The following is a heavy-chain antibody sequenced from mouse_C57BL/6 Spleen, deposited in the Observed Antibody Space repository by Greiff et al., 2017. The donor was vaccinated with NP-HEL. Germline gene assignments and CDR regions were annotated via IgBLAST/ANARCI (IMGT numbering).Heavy chain of an antibody. Sequence: QVQLQQSGAELVKPGASVKLSCKASGYTFTSYWMHWVKQRPGQGLEWIGMIHPNSGSTNYNEKFKSKATLTVDKSSSTAYMQLSSLTSEDSAVYYCARGTYYCSYGGFWYFDVWGTGTTVTVSS. V-gene: IGHV1-64*01. CDR3: ARGTYYCSYGGFWYFDV. CDR1: GYTFTSYW. CDR2: IHPNSGST. J-gene: IGHJ1*03. D-gene: IGHD2-10*01.